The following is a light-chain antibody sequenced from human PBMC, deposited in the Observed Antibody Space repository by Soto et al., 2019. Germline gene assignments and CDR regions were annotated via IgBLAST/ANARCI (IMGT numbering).Light chain of an antibody. CDR2: SND. CDR1: SSNIGSNT. J-gene: IGLJ1*01. Sequence: QSVLTQPPSAPGTPGQRVTISCSGSSSNIGSNTVNWYQQLPGTAPKLLIYSNDRRPSGVPDRFSGSKSGTSASLAISGLQSEDEADYYCAAWDYGLSAYVFGTGTKVTVL. CDR3: AAWDYGLSAYV. V-gene: IGLV1-44*01.